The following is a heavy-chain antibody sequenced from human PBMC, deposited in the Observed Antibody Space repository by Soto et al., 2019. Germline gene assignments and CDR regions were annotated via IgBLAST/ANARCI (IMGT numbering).Heavy chain of an antibody. CDR1: RFTFSNYA. J-gene: IGHJ5*02. V-gene: IGHV3-64*02. D-gene: IGHD3-22*01. Sequence: PGGSLRLSCAASRFTFSNYAMHWVRRAPGKGLEYVSAISSSGSTTYYADSVKGRFTISRDNSKNTLYLQMGSLSAEDMAVYYCARSTYYYDSSGQNLFDPWGQGTLVTVSS. CDR3: ARSTYYYDSSGQNLFDP. CDR2: ISSSGSTT.